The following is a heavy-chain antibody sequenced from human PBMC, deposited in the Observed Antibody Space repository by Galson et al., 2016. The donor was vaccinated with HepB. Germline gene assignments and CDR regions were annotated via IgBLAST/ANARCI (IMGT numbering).Heavy chain of an antibody. D-gene: IGHD4-17*01. J-gene: IGHJ4*02. CDR1: GGSISSGGYY. Sequence: TLSLTCTVSGGSISSGGYYWSWIRQHPGKGLEWIGHIYYSGSTSYNPSLKSRLSISVDTSKNQFSLNLSSVTVADTAVYYCAKDNDDHGDYAIDYWGQGTLVTVSS. V-gene: IGHV4-31*03. CDR2: IYYSGST. CDR3: AKDNDDHGDYAIDY.